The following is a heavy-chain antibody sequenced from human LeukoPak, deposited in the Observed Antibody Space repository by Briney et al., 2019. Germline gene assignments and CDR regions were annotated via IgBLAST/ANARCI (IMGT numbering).Heavy chain of an antibody. CDR3: AREDRYSYGLDY. CDR1: GGPISSSSYY. Sequence: SETLSLPCIVSGGPISSSSYYWGWIRQPPGKGLEWIGSVYYSGTTYYNPSLKSRVTISVDTSKNQFSLKLSSVTAAETAVYYCAREDRYSYGLDYWGQGTLVTVSS. D-gene: IGHD5-18*01. J-gene: IGHJ4*02. V-gene: IGHV4-39*02. CDR2: VYYSGTT.